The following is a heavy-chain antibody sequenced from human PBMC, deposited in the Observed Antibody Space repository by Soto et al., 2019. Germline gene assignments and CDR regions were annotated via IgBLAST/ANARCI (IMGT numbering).Heavy chain of an antibody. Sequence: EVQLVGSGGGLVQPGGSLRISCAASGFDFSSYWMRWVRQAPGEGPVWVSRIIYDGGITNYVDSVKGRFTMSRDNDKNTVFLQMNSLRAEDTAVYYRARDRWGLLGGDYWGQGTLVIVSS. D-gene: IGHD3-16*01. J-gene: IGHJ4*02. CDR3: ARDRWGLLGGDY. CDR2: IIYDGGIT. CDR1: GFDFSSYW. V-gene: IGHV3-74*01.